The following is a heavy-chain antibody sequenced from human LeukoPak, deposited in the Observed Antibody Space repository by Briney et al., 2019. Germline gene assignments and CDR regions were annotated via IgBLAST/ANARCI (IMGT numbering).Heavy chain of an antibody. D-gene: IGHD3-22*01. CDR3: ARQRYYDSSGYYFDYFDY. CDR2: ISSSGSTI. CDR1: GFTFSDYS. V-gene: IGHV3-48*04. J-gene: IGHJ4*02. Sequence: GGSLRLSCAASGFTFSDYSMNWVRQAPGKGLEWVSYISSSGSTIYYADSVKGRFTISRDNAKNSLYLQMNSLRAEDTAVYYCARQRYYDSSGYYFDYFDYWGQGTLVTVSS.